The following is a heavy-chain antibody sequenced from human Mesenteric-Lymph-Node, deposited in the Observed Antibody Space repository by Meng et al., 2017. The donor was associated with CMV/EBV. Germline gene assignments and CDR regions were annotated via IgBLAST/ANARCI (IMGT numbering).Heavy chain of an antibody. J-gene: IGHJ6*02. CDR2: ISSSSSYI. V-gene: IGHV3-21*01. Sequence: LSLTCAASGFTFSSYSMNWVRQAPGKGLEWVSSISSSSSYIYYADSVKGRFTISRDNAKNSLYLQMNSLRAEDTAVYYCARDPTYSPIYYYYGMDVWGQGTTVTVSS. D-gene: IGHD4-11*01. CDR1: GFTFSSYS. CDR3: ARDPTYSPIYYYYGMDV.